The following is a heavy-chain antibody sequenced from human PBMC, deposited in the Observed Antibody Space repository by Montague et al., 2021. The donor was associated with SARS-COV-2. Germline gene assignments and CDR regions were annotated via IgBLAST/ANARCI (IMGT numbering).Heavy chain of an antibody. CDR3: ARGDSSGYYYLFDY. V-gene: IGHV3-13*04. CDR2: IGTAGDT. CDR1: GFTFSSYD. J-gene: IGHJ4*02. Sequence: SLRLFCAASGFTFSSYDMHWVRQATGKGLEWVSAIGTAGDTYYPGSVKGRFTISRENAKNSLYLQMNSLRAGDTAVYYCARGDSSGYYYLFDYWGQGTLVTVSS. D-gene: IGHD3-22*01.